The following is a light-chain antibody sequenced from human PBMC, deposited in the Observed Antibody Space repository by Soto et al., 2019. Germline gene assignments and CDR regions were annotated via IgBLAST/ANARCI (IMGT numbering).Light chain of an antibody. Sequence: QSALTQPPSASGSPGQSVTISCTGTSSDVGGYNYVSWYQQHSGKAPNLMIHEVSKRPSGVPDRFSGSKSGNTASLTVSGLQAEDEADYYCSSYAGSNNFVVFGGGTKLTVL. CDR3: SSYAGSNNFVV. V-gene: IGLV2-8*01. CDR1: SSDVGGYNY. J-gene: IGLJ2*01. CDR2: EVS.